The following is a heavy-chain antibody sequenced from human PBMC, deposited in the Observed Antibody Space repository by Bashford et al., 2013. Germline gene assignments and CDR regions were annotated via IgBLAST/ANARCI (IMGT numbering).Heavy chain of an antibody. Sequence: ASVKVSCQASGYTFSNFALSWVRQAPGQGLEWMGWISVYDGNTSYAQKFQGRVTMTRGTSTSTVYMELSSLRSEDTAVYYCARAAYYDSRRGFDLWGRGTLVTVSS. CDR3: ARAAYYDSRRGFDL. J-gene: IGHJ2*01. V-gene: IGHV1-18*01. D-gene: IGHD3-3*01. CDR2: ISVYDGNT. CDR1: GYTFSNFA.